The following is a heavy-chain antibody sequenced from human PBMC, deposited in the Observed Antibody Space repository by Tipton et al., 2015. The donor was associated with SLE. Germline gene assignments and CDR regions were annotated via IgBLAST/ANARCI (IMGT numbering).Heavy chain of an antibody. Sequence: SLRLSCAASGFTFSTYAMHWVRQAPGKGLEWVAVISYDGSNKYYADSVKGRFTISRDTSKNTLYLQMNSLRAGDTAVYYCASELLDAFDIWGQGTMVTVSS. CDR2: ISYDGSNK. J-gene: IGHJ3*02. CDR3: ASELLDAFDI. V-gene: IGHV3-30*04. CDR1: GFTFSTYA.